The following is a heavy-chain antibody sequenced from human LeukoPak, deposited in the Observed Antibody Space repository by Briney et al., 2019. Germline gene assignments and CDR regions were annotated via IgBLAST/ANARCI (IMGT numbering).Heavy chain of an antibody. V-gene: IGHV3-30*14. CDR1: WFTFSSYA. J-gene: IGHJ4*02. Sequence: QPGGSLRLSCAASWFTFSSYAMHWVRQAPGKGLEWVAVISYDGSNKYYADSVKGRFTISRDNSKNTLYLHLNSLTTEDTAIYYCAGLITGTSLFDYWGQGTLVTVSS. CDR3: AGLITGTSLFDY. D-gene: IGHD1-20*01. CDR2: ISYDGSNK.